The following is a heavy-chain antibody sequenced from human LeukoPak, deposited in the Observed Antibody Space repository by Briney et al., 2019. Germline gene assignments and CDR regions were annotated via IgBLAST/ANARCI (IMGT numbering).Heavy chain of an antibody. Sequence: SETLSLTCAVSGGSISSTNWWSWVRQPPGKGLDWIGEIYHGGTTNYNPSLKSRVTISVDKSKNQFSLNLSSVTAADTAIYYCTREAQWGGYFYGMDVWGKGTTVTVSS. D-gene: IGHD1-26*01. CDR2: IYHGGTT. J-gene: IGHJ6*04. V-gene: IGHV4-4*02. CDR3: TREAQWGGYFYGMDV. CDR1: GGSISSTNW.